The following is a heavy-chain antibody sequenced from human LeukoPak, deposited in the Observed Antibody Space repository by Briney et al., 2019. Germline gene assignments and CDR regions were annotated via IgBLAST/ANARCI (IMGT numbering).Heavy chain of an antibody. V-gene: IGHV3-23*01. D-gene: IGHD2-2*02. J-gene: IGHJ4*02. CDR1: GFTFSSYA. CDR3: AKGEGDPEDIVVVPAAIYYFDY. Sequence: PGGSLRLSCAASGFTFSSYAMNWVRQAPGKGLEWVSGISGSGGSTYYADSVKGRFTISRDNSKNTLYLQMNSLRAEDTAVYYCAKGEGDPEDIVVVPAAIYYFDYWGQGTLVTVSS. CDR2: ISGSGGST.